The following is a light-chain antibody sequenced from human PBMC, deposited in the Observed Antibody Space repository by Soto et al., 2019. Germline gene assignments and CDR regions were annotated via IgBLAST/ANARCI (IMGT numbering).Light chain of an antibody. CDR3: CSYAGSRNLV. Sequence: QSALTQPASVSGSPGQSITISCTGTSSDVGSYNLVSWYQKPPGKAPKLMIYEVSRRPSGVSDRFSGSKSGNTASLTISGLQAEDEGDYYCCSYAGSRNLVFGGGTKMTVL. J-gene: IGLJ2*01. CDR1: SSDVGSYNL. V-gene: IGLV2-23*02. CDR2: EVS.